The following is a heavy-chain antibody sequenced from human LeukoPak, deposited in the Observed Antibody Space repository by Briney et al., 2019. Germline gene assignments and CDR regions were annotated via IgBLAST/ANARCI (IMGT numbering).Heavy chain of an antibody. J-gene: IGHJ4*03. CDR2: ISAYNGNT. V-gene: IGHV1-18*01. D-gene: IGHD3-10*01. Sequence: ASVKVSCKTSGYTFSSYGISWVRQAPGQGLEWMGWISAYNGNTNYRQKLQGRVTMTTDTSTSTAYMDLRSLRSDDTAIYYCARDSPDGSGTYYNDSPDNSGHGTLGTFSS. CDR1: GYTFSSYG. CDR3: ARDSPDGSGTYYNDSPDN.